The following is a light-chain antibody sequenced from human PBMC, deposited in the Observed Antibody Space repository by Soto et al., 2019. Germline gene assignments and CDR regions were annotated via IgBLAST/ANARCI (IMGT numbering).Light chain of an antibody. V-gene: IGLV3-21*04. CDR2: FDR. Sequence: SYELTQPPSVSVAPGKTARITCGGTNIGSKSVYWYQQKPGQAPVLVIYFDRDRPSGIPERFSGSNSGNTATLTISRVEAGDEADYYCQVWHNSGDHPWVFGGGTKLTVL. J-gene: IGLJ3*02. CDR3: QVWHNSGDHPWV. CDR1: NIGSKS.